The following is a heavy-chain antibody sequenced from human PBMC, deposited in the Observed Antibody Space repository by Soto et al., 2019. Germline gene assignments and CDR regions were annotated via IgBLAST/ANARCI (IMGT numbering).Heavy chain of an antibody. CDR1: GYTFTRHY. V-gene: IGHV1-46*01. Sequence: ASVKVPCKASGYTFTRHYIYWVRQAPGEGLQWMGFINPSGGSPVYPQKFQGTVTMTSDTSTTTVYMELSSLRSEDTGVYYCARSRAPGASDAFDIWGQGTMVTVSS. J-gene: IGHJ3*02. CDR3: ARSRAPGASDAFDI. CDR2: INPSGGSP. D-gene: IGHD2-8*02.